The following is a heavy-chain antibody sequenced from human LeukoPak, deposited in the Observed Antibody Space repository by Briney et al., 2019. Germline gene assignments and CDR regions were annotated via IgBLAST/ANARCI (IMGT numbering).Heavy chain of an antibody. CDR1: GITFSSYA. CDR2: ISGSGGST. Sequence: AGGSLRLSCAASGITFSSYAMSWVRQAPGKGLEWVSVISGSGGSTYYADSVKGRFTISRDNSKNTLYLQMNSLRAEDTAVYYCAKDSLTMVRGVNSPFDYWGQGTLVTVSS. CDR3: AKDSLTMVRGVNSPFDY. D-gene: IGHD3-10*01. V-gene: IGHV3-23*01. J-gene: IGHJ4*02.